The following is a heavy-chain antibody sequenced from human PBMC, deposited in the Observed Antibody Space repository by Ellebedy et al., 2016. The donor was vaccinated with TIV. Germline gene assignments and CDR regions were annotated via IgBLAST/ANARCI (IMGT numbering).Heavy chain of an antibody. D-gene: IGHD3-10*01. CDR2: IYHSWSP. CDR3: VRGIGYAGSGSTDVLDI. CDR1: AASISSTNW. V-gene: IGHV4-4*02. J-gene: IGHJ3*02. Sequence: MPSETLSLTCAVPAASISSTNWWNWVRQTPGKGLEYIGEIYHSWSPNYNPSLKSRVTISVDKSKNQFSLRLTSVTAADTAVYYCVRGIGYAGSGSTDVLDIWGQGIMVTVSS.